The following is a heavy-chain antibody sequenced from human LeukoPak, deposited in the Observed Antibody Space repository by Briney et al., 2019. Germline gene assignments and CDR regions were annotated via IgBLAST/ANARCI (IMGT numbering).Heavy chain of an antibody. CDR1: EFSVGSNY. V-gene: IGHV3-21*01. Sequence: PGGSLRLSCAASEFSVGSNYMTWVRQAPGKGLEWVSSISSSSSYIYYADSVKGRFTFSRDNPKNSLYLQMNSLRAEDTAVYYCARHRTASDYWGQGTLVTVSS. J-gene: IGHJ4*02. D-gene: IGHD3-16*02. CDR3: ARHRTASDY. CDR2: ISSSSSYI.